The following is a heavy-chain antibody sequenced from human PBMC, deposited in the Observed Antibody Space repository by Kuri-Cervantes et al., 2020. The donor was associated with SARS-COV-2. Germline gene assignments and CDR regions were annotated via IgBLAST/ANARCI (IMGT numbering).Heavy chain of an antibody. Sequence: GESLKVSCKASGYTFTSYAMHWVRQAPGQRLEWMGWINAGNGNTKYSQKFQGRVTITRDTSASTAYMELSSLRSEDTAVYYCAREGGATLNWFDPWGQGTLVTVSS. CDR1: GYTFTSYA. CDR3: AREGGATLNWFDP. V-gene: IGHV1-3*01. D-gene: IGHD1-26*01. CDR2: INAGNGNT. J-gene: IGHJ5*02.